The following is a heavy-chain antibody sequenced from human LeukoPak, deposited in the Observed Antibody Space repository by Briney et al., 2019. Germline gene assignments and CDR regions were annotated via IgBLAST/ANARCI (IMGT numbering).Heavy chain of an antibody. J-gene: IGHJ3*02. D-gene: IGHD5-18*01. CDR3: AKSNGYGLLDI. V-gene: IGHV4-39*07. CDR1: GGSISSSRYY. CDR2: MYYSGST. Sequence: TETLSLTCTVSGGSISSSRYYGGWIRQPPVKGLEWIGSMYYSGSTYYNPSLKSRVTISVDTSRNQFSLKLNSLTAADTAVYYCAKSNGYGLLDIWGQGTMVTVSS.